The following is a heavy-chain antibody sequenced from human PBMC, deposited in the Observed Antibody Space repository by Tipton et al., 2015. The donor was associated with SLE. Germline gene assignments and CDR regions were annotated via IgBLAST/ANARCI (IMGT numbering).Heavy chain of an antibody. D-gene: IGHD3-3*01. CDR1: GFTFSNYA. CDR3: AKCPRDYYFWSGCYFDF. Sequence: SLRLSCAASGFTFSNYAMNWVRQAPGSGLEWVSVIYGGGSHTYYSDSFRGRFTISRDNSENTLSLQMYSLRAEDTAVYYCAKCPRDYYFWSGCYFDFWGRGTLVTVSS. CDR2: IYGGGSHT. J-gene: IGHJ4*02. V-gene: IGHV3-23*03.